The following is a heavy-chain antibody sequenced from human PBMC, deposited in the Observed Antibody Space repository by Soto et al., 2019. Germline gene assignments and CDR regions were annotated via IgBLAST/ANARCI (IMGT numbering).Heavy chain of an antibody. CDR2: MSYDGSNE. CDR1: GLTFSHYA. Sequence: PGGSLRLSCAASGLTFSHYAMHWVRQAPGKGLEWVALMSYDGSNEYYADSVKGRFTISRDNSKNTLYLQMNSLRAEDTAVYYCAKDGSHNFDYWGQGTLVTVSS. D-gene: IGHD1-26*01. CDR3: AKDGSHNFDY. V-gene: IGHV3-30*18. J-gene: IGHJ4*02.